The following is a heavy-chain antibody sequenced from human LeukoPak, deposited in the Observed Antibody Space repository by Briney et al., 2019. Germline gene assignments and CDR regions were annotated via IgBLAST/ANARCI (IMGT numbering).Heavy chain of an antibody. CDR1: GFDFSGFG. D-gene: IGHD2-15*01. J-gene: IGHJ4*02. Sequence: GGSLRLSCEASGFDFSGFGMHWVRQAPGKGLEWLTFIRHDGSQKWYANTVKGRSTVSRDNSKNTLYLQMNSLRTEDTAMYYCANGYCSAGSCLPFDFWGQGALITVSS. V-gene: IGHV3-30*02. CDR3: ANGYCSAGSCLPFDF. CDR2: IRHDGSQK.